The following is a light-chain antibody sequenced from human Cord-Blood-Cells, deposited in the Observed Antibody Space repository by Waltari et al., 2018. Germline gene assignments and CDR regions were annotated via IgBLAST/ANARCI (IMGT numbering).Light chain of an antibody. CDR3: QQSYSTPRFT. Sequence: VGDRVTITCRASQSISSYLNWYQQKPGKAPKLLIYAASSLQSGVPSRFSGSGSGTDFTLTISSLQPEDFATYYCQQSYSTPRFTFGPGTKVDIK. CDR1: QSISSY. CDR2: AAS. V-gene: IGKV1-39*01. J-gene: IGKJ3*01.